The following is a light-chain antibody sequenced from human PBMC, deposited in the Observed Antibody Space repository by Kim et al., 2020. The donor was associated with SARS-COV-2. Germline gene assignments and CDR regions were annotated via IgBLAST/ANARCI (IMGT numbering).Light chain of an antibody. Sequence: EIVLTQSPATLSLYPGERATLSCRASQSVSSYLAWYQQRPGQAPRLLIYDASNRATGIPARFSGSGSGIDFTLTISSLEPEDFAVYYCQQRSNWPPTFGGGTKVDIK. V-gene: IGKV3-11*01. CDR2: DAS. CDR3: QQRSNWPPT. CDR1: QSVSSY. J-gene: IGKJ4*01.